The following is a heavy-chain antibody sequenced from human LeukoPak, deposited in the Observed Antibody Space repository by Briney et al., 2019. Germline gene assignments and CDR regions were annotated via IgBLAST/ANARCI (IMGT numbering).Heavy chain of an antibody. CDR2: IYYSGST. V-gene: IGHV4-59*01. Sequence: KPSETLSLTCTVSGGSISSYYWSWIRQPPGKGLEWIGYIYYSGSTNYNPSLKSRVTISVDTSNNQFSLKLSSVTAADTAVYYCARSLRVGARGYFDYWGQGTLVTVSS. CDR3: ARSLRVGARGYFDY. J-gene: IGHJ4*02. D-gene: IGHD1-26*01. CDR1: GGSISSYY.